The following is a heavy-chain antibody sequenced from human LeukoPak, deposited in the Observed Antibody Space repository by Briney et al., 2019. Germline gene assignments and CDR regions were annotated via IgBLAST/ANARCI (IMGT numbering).Heavy chain of an antibody. CDR2: INPSRGST. V-gene: IGHV1-46*01. J-gene: IGHJ4*02. CDR3: ARGGHVRVYDNSAYYGHE. D-gene: IGHD3-22*01. Sequence: ASVKVSCKASGYTFTSYYTYWVRQAPGQGLEWMGIINPSRGSTNYAQRFQGRVTMTRDMSTSTVYMELSSLRSEDTAIYYCARGGHVRVYDNSAYYGHEWGQGTLVTVSS. CDR1: GYTFTSYY.